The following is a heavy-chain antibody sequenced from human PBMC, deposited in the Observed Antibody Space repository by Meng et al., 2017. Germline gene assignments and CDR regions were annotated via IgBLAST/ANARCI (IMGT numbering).Heavy chain of an antibody. Sequence: ASVKVSCKASGYTFTGYYMHWVRQAPGQGLVWMGWINPNSGGTNYAQKFQGRVTMTRDTSISTAYMELSRLRSDDTAVYYCARGGRYGDYDSAYYYYGMDVWGQGTTVTVSS. D-gene: IGHD4-17*01. V-gene: IGHV1-2*02. CDR2: INPNSGGT. J-gene: IGHJ6*02. CDR3: ARGGRYGDYDSAYYYYGMDV. CDR1: GYTFTGYY.